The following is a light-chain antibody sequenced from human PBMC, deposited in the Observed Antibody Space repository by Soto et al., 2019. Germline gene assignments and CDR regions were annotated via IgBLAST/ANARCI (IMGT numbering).Light chain of an antibody. CDR2: AAS. Sequence: DIPMTQSPSSLSASVGDRVTITCRASQSISSYLNWYQQKPGKAPKLLIYAASSLQSGVPSRFSGSGSGTEFTLTISSLQPADFATYYCQQSYSPRVTFGQGTKLEIK. CDR3: QQSYSPRVT. CDR1: QSISSY. J-gene: IGKJ2*01. V-gene: IGKV1-39*01.